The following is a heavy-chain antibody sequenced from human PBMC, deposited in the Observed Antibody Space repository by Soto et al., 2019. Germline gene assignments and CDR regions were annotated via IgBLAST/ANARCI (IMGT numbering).Heavy chain of an antibody. V-gene: IGHV3-23*01. CDR1: GFTFNSYA. CDR2: ISGSGYQT. J-gene: IGHJ4*02. Sequence: EVQLLESGGGFLQPGGSQRLSCVASGFTFNSYAMSWVRQTPEQGLEWVSAISGSGYQTYYAQSVQGRFTISRDNSKSTVYLQMNGLRAEDSATYSCSKGRYFDASGGCANFWGQGALVTGSS. D-gene: IGHD3-22*01. CDR3: SKGRYFDASGGCANF.